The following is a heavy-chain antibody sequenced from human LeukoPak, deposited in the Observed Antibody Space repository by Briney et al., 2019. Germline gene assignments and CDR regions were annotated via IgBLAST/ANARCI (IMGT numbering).Heavy chain of an antibody. CDR3: AREGSPPGPGIVGHSGAFDI. CDR1: GFTFSSYS. V-gene: IGHV3-48*01. D-gene: IGHD1-26*01. Sequence: GGSLRLSCAASGFTFSSYSMNWVRQAPGKGLEWVSYISSSSSTIYYADSVKGRFTISRDNAKNSLYLQMNSLRAEDTAVYYCAREGSPPGPGIVGHSGAFDIWGQGTMVTVSS. J-gene: IGHJ3*02. CDR2: ISSSSSTI.